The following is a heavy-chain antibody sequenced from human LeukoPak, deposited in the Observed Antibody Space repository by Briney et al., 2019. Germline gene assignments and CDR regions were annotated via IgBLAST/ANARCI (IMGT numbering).Heavy chain of an antibody. V-gene: IGHV1-2*02. CDR2: INPNSGGT. D-gene: IGHD2-15*01. J-gene: IGHJ4*02. CDR3: ARGSSGGSPTVY. CDR1: GYTFTGYY. Sequence: ASVKVSCKASGYTFTGYYMHWVRQAPGQGLEWMGWINPNSGGTNYAQKFQGRVTMIRDTSIGTAYMELSRLRSDDTAVYYCARGSSGGSPTVYWGQGTLVTVSS.